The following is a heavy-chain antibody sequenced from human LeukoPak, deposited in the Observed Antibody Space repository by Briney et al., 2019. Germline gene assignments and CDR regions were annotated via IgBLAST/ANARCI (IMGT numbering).Heavy chain of an antibody. V-gene: IGHV3-33*01. J-gene: IGHJ4*02. Sequence: GKSLRLYRAASGFTFSSYGMQWVRQAPGKGLEWVAVTWYDGSAKYYADSVKGRFTISKDNSKNTLYLQMNSLRVEDTAVYYCARGLVAAAGTQGYSDYWGQGTLVTVSS. CDR3: ARGLVAAAGTQGYSDY. D-gene: IGHD6-13*01. CDR1: GFTFSSYG. CDR2: TWYDGSAK.